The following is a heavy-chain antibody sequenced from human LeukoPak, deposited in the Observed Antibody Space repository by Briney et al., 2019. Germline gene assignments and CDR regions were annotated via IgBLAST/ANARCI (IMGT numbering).Heavy chain of an antibody. CDR3: AREAGGQQLVYAFDI. J-gene: IGHJ3*02. D-gene: IGHD6-13*01. CDR2: FHHSGST. CDR1: GGSISSYY. V-gene: IGHV4-59*01. Sequence: SETLSLTCTVSGGSISSYYWTWIRQSPGKGLEWIGFFHHSGSTNYNPSFKSRVTISADTSNNHFSLRLTSVTAADTAVYYCAREAGGQQLVYAFDIWGQGTMVTVSS.